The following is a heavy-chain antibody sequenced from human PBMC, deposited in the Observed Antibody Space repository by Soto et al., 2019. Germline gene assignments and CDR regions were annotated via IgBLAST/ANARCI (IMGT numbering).Heavy chain of an antibody. D-gene: IGHD5-12*01. CDR3: AREFGGYSGYDPSNWFDP. CDR1: GYTFTGYY. CDR2: INPNSGGT. V-gene: IGHV1-2*02. Sequence: GASVKVSCKASGYTFTGYYMHWVRQAPGQGLEWMGWINPNSGGTNYAQKFQGRVTMTRDTSISTAYMELSRLRSDDTAVYYCAREFGGYSGYDPSNWFDPWGQGTLVTVSS. J-gene: IGHJ5*02.